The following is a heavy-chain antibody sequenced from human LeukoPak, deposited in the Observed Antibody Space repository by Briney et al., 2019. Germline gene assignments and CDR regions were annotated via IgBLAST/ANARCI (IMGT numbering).Heavy chain of an antibody. CDR1: GFTFSSYW. V-gene: IGHV3-7*01. J-gene: IGHJ4*02. D-gene: IGHD6-13*01. Sequence: QAGGSLGLSCAASGFTFSSYWMSWVRQAPGKGLEWVANIKQDGSEKYYVDSVKGRFTISRDNAKNSLYLQMNSLRAEDTAVYYCARMGSSSWPDYWGQGTLVTVSS. CDR2: IKQDGSEK. CDR3: ARMGSSSWPDY.